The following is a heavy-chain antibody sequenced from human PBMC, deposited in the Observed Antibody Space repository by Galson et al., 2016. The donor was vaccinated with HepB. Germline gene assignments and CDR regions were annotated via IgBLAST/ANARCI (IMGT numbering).Heavy chain of an antibody. Sequence: SLRLSCAASGFTFHNYGMSWVRQAPGKGLEWVSSISGSAVYTNYADSVKGRFTISRDNSETTLHLQMDSLRAEDTAVYYGAKKRYDYGPLEDWGQGTLVTVSS. V-gene: IGHV3-23*01. CDR3: AKKRYDYGPLED. D-gene: IGHD4/OR15-4a*01. CDR2: ISGSAVYT. J-gene: IGHJ4*02. CDR1: GFTFHNYG.